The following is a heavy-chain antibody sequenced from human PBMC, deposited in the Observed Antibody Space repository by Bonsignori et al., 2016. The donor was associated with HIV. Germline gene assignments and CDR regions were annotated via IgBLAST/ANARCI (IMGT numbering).Heavy chain of an antibody. CDR3: ARASLYYFDY. CDR2: IYTSGST. Sequence: GSLRLSCTVSGGSISSYYWSWIRQPAGKGLEWIGRIYTSGSTNYNPSLKSRVTMSVDTSKNQFSLKLSSVTAADTAVYYCARASLYYFDYWGQGTLVTVSS. CDR1: GGSISSYY. J-gene: IGHJ4*02. V-gene: IGHV4-4*07.